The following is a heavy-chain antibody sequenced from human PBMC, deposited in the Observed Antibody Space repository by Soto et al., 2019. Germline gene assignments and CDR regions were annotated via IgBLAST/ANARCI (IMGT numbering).Heavy chain of an antibody. D-gene: IGHD6-13*01. CDR2: INAGNGNT. V-gene: IGHV1-3*01. J-gene: IGHJ6*03. CDR1: GYTFTSYA. Sequence: ASVKVSCKASGYTFTSYAMHWVRQAPGQRLEWMGWINAGNGNTKYSQKFQGRVTITRDTSASTAYMELSSLRSEDTAVYYCARDAPPFEYSSSWYSPYYYMDVWGKGTTVTVSS. CDR3: ARDAPPFEYSSSWYSPYYYMDV.